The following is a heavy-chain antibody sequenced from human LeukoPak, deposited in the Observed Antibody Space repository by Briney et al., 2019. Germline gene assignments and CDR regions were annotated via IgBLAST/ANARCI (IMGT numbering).Heavy chain of an antibody. Sequence: GASVKVSCRPSGHTFTGSYMHWVRQAPGLGLEWMGWINPNTGATMYGRKFQGRVTLTRDTSISTAYMELSNLRSDDTALYYCARDGVGGGWPRPYYFAFWGQGSPVTVSS. V-gene: IGHV1-2*02. CDR2: INPNTGAT. D-gene: IGHD6-19*01. CDR1: GHTFTGSY. CDR3: ARDGVGGGWPRPYYFAF. J-gene: IGHJ4*02.